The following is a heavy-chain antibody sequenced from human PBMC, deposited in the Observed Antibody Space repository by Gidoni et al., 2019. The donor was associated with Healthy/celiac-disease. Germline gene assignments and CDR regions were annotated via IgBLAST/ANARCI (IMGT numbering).Heavy chain of an antibody. J-gene: IGHJ6*02. CDR2: IGYDGSNK. CDR3: ARAIGWETLGYYYYGMDV. D-gene: IGHD1-26*01. Sequence: QVQLVEPGGGVVQPGRSLRLSCAASAFTFSSYVMHWVRQAPGKGLEWVAVIGYDGSNKYYADSVKGRFTISRDNSKNTLYLQMNSLRAEDTAVYYCARAIGWETLGYYYYGMDVWGQGTTVTVSS. CDR1: AFTFSSYV. V-gene: IGHV3-33*01.